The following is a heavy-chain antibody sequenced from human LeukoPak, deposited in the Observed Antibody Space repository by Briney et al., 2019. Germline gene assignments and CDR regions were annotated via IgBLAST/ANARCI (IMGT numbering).Heavy chain of an antibody. Sequence: PSETLSLTCTVSGGSISSYYWSWIRQPAGKGLEWIGGIYTSGSTNYNPSLKSRVTMSVDTSKNQFSLKLSSVTAADTAVYYCASLHCSSTSCYNNWFDPWGQGTLVTVSS. CDR1: GGSISSYY. CDR2: IYTSGST. CDR3: ASLHCSSTSCYNNWFDP. D-gene: IGHD2-2*02. V-gene: IGHV4-4*07. J-gene: IGHJ5*02.